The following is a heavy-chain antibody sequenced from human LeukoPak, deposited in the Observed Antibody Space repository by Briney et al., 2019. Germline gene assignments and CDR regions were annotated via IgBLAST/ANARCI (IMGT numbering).Heavy chain of an antibody. V-gene: IGHV3-43*01. Sequence: PGGSLRLSCVASGFIFDDSLMHWVRQAPGKGLEWISLISRDGSTPYYADSVKGRFTISRGNSKNSLFLQMNSLTPEDTAVYYCARDIRGNYFGSWGQGTLVTVSS. CDR2: ISRDGSTP. CDR3: ARDIRGNYFGS. J-gene: IGHJ4*02. CDR1: GFIFDDSL. D-gene: IGHD3-16*01.